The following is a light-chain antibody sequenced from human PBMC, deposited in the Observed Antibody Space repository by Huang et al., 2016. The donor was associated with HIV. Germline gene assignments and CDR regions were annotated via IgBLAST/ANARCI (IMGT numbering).Light chain of an antibody. CDR2: SAS. V-gene: IGKV1-39*01. J-gene: IGKJ1*01. CDR1: QSISRY. Sequence: DIQMTQSPSSLSASVGDRVTITCRASQSISRYLIWYQQKPGKAPKLLSYSASTLQRGVPSRFSGSGSGTDFTLTISSLQPEDFATYYCQQSYDTPTFGQGTKVEIK. CDR3: QQSYDTPT.